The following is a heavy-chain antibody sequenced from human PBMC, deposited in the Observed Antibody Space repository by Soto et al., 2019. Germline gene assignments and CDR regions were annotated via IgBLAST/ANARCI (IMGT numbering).Heavy chain of an antibody. CDR1: GGSISSGDYY. CDR2: IYYSGST. D-gene: IGHD3-3*01. CDR3: ARGVTYYDFWSGYSIDY. V-gene: IGHV4-30-4*01. J-gene: IGHJ4*02. Sequence: QVQLQESGPGLGKPSQTLSLTCTVSGGSISSGDYYWSWIRQPPGKGLEWIGYIYYSGSTYYNPSLKSRVTISVDTSKNQFSLKLSSVTAADTAVYYCARGVTYYDFWSGYSIDYWCQGTLVTVSS.